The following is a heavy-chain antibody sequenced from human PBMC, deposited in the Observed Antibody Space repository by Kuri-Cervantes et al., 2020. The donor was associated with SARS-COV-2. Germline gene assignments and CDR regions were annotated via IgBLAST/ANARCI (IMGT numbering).Heavy chain of an antibody. J-gene: IGHJ4*02. CDR2: IYYSGST. CDR3: ARLFSPWSVVGDY. D-gene: IGHD1-1*01. Sequence: SETLSLTCTVSGDSISSSSYYWGWIRQPPGKGLEWIGTIYYSGSTDYNPSLKSRVTISVDTSENQFSLKLRSVTATDTAVYYCARLFSPWSVVGDYWGQGTLVTVSS. V-gene: IGHV4-39*01. CDR1: GDSISSSSYY.